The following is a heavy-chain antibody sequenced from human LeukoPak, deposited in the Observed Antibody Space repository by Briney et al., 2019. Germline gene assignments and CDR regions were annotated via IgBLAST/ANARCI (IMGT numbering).Heavy chain of an antibody. J-gene: IGHJ4*02. CDR2: IYYSGST. V-gene: IGHV4-39*07. D-gene: IGHD6-19*01. CDR3: ARDSGIAVAGLFDY. CDR1: GGSISSSSYY. Sequence: SETLSLTCTVSGGSISSSSYYWGWIRQPPGKGLEWIGSIYYSGSTYYNPSLKSRVTISVDTSKNQFSLKLSSVPAADTAVYYCARDSGIAVAGLFDYWGQGTLVTVSS.